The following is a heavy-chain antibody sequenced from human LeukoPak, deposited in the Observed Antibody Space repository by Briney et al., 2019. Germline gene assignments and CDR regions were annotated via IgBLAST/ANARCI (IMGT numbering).Heavy chain of an antibody. V-gene: IGHV4-59*01. CDR3: ARDVNLGY. CDR1: GASISSYY. CDR2: IYYSGST. Sequence: SETLSLTRTVSGASISSYYWSWVRQPPGKGLEWIGHIYYSGSTNYNPSLKSRVTISVDTSNNQFSLKLSSVTAADTAVYYCARDVNLGYWGQGTLVTVSS. J-gene: IGHJ4*02.